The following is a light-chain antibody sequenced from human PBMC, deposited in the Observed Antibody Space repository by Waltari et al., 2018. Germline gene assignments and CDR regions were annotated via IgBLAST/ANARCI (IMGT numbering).Light chain of an antibody. CDR1: QSVSNNN. V-gene: IGKV3-20*01. J-gene: IGKJ1*01. CDR3: QQYGTSPGT. Sequence: EIVLTQSPGTLSLSPGDGATLSCRASQSVSNNNLAWYQHTPGQAPRLLIYGASSRPTGIPDRFSASGSGTDFTLTISRLEPGDFAMYYCQQYGTSPGTFGQGTKVEIK. CDR2: GAS.